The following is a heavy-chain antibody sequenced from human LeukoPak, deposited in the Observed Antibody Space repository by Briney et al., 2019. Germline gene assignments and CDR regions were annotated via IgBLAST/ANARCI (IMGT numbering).Heavy chain of an antibody. CDR2: ISSSSSYI. Sequence: PGGSLRLSCAASGFTFSSYSMNWVRQAPGKGLEWVSSISSSSSYIYYADSVKGRFTISRDNAKNSLYLQMNSLRAEDTAVYYCATGYSSRNAFDIWGQGTMVTVSS. D-gene: IGHD6-13*01. CDR3: ATGYSSRNAFDI. J-gene: IGHJ3*02. CDR1: GFTFSSYS. V-gene: IGHV3-21*01.